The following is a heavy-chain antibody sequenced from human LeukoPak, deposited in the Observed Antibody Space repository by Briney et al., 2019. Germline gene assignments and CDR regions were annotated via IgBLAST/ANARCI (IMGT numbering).Heavy chain of an antibody. V-gene: IGHV3-23*01. Sequence: HPGGSLRLSCAASGFIFSNYWMTWVRQAPGKGLEWVSAISGSGGSTYYADSVKGRFTISRDNSKNTLYLQMNSLRAEDTAVYYCAKGLRPDYWGQGTLVTVSS. CDR1: GFIFSNYW. J-gene: IGHJ4*02. D-gene: IGHD5-12*01. CDR2: ISGSGGST. CDR3: AKGLRPDY.